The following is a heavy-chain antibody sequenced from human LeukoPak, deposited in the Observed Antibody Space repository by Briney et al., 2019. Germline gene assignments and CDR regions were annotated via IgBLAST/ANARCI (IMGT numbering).Heavy chain of an antibody. CDR2: IRRKGYGGTT. V-gene: IGHV3-49*04. CDR3: TRDQDFWSGPFDV. CDR1: GFTFGDYS. J-gene: IGHJ6*04. Sequence: GGSLRLFCTASGFTFGDYSLSWVRQAREKGLEWGGFIRRKGYGGTTEYAPSVKGRFIISRDDSKSSAYLEMNSVKTEDTAVYYCTRDQDFWSGPFDVWGKETTVTVSS. D-gene: IGHD3-3*01.